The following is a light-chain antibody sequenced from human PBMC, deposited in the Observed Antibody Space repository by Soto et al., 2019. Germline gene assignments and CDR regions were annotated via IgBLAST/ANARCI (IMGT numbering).Light chain of an antibody. CDR3: QQYETFSGT. CDR1: QSISNY. CDR2: AAS. V-gene: IGKV1-39*01. J-gene: IGKJ1*01. Sequence: DIQMTQSPSSLSASVGDRVTITCRASQSISNYLNWFQQRPGKAPKLLIYAASSLHSGVPSRYSGSGSGTDFTLTISSLQPEDFATYYCQQYETFSGTFGPGTKVEI.